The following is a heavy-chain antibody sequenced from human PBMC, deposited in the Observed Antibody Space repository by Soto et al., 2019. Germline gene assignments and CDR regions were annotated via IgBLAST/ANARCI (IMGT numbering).Heavy chain of an antibody. J-gene: IGHJ4*02. CDR1: GDSVSSNSVT. CDR2: TYYRSKWYN. V-gene: IGHV6-1*01. D-gene: IGHD1-1*01. CDR3: AKQESDWNDHFDY. Sequence: SQTLSLTCAISGDSVSSNSVTWNWIRQSPSRGLEWLGRTYYRSKWYNDYAVSVKSRITINPDTSKNQFSLQLNSVTPEDTAVFYCAKQESDWNDHFDYWGQGTLVTVSS.